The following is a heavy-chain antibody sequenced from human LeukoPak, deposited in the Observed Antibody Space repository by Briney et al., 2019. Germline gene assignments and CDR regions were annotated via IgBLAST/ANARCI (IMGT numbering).Heavy chain of an antibody. CDR2: ISSSSTI. CDR1: GFTFSSYS. Sequence: GGSLRLSCAASGFTFSSYSMNWVRQAPGKGLEWVSYISSSSTIYYADSVKGRFTISRDNAKNSLYLQMNSLRAEDTAVYYCARDPAAAGTEDWFDPWGQGTLVTVSS. D-gene: IGHD6-13*01. J-gene: IGHJ5*02. V-gene: IGHV3-48*04. CDR3: ARDPAAAGTEDWFDP.